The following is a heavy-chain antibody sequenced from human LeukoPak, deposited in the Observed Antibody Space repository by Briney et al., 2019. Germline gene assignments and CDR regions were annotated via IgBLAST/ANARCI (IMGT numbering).Heavy chain of an antibody. CDR2: IHSSGSA. J-gene: IGHJ4*02. Sequence: SETLSLTCTVSGGSIRSYDYYWSWIRQHPGKGLEWIGYIHSSGSAYYNPSLKSRLTISVDTSKNQFSLELRFVTAADTAVYFCATKGNGIYYFDYWGQGTLVTVPS. CDR3: ATKGNGIYYFDY. CDR1: GGSIRSYDYY. V-gene: IGHV4-31*03. D-gene: IGHD2/OR15-2a*01.